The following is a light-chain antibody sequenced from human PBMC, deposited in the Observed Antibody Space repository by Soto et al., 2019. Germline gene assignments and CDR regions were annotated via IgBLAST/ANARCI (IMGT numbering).Light chain of an antibody. CDR3: QQYDSSPLT. V-gene: IGKV3-20*01. CDR2: GAS. Sequence: EIVLPQSPGTLSLSPGERATLSCRASQSVSSSYLAWYQQKPGQAPRLLIYGASIRATGIPDRFSGSGSGTDFTLTISRLEPEDFAVYYCQQYDSSPLTFGGGTKVEIK. CDR1: QSVSSSY. J-gene: IGKJ4*01.